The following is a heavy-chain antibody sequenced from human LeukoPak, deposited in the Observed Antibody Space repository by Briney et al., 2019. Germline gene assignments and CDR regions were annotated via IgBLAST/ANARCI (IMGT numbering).Heavy chain of an antibody. Sequence: QAGGSLRLSCAASGFTFSSYAMSWVRQAPGKGLEWVSAISGGGGSTYYADSVKGRFTISRDNSKNTLYLQMNSLRAEDTAVYYCARDSSSWYFPSGTFDYWGQGTLVTVSS. CDR3: ARDSSSWYFPSGTFDY. CDR2: ISGGGGST. V-gene: IGHV3-23*01. J-gene: IGHJ4*02. CDR1: GFTFSSYA. D-gene: IGHD6-13*01.